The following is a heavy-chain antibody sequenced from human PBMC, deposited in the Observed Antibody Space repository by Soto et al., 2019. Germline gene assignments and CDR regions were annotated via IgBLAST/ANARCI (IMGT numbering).Heavy chain of an antibody. Sequence: QVQLQESGPGLVKPSQTLSLTCTVSGGSISSGGYYWSWIRQHPGKGLEWIGYIYYSGSTYYNPSLKSRVTISVDTSKNQFSLKLSSVTAADTAVYYCARGWGIVVVPAARPGWIDPWGQGTLVTVSS. CDR3: ARGWGIVVVPAARPGWIDP. D-gene: IGHD2-2*01. CDR1: GGSISSGGYY. CDR2: IYYSGST. J-gene: IGHJ5*02. V-gene: IGHV4-31*03.